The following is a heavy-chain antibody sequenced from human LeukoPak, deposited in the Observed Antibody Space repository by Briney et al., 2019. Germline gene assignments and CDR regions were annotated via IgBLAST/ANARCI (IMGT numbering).Heavy chain of an antibody. CDR1: GFTFSNYA. CDR3: ARGNGFRGYFDWLYPIRAYYYYYYGMDV. D-gene: IGHD3-9*01. V-gene: IGHV3-23*01. CDR2: ISGSGGST. Sequence: PGGSLRLSCAASGFTFSNYAMSWVRQAPGKGLEWVSAISGSGGSTYYADSVKGRFTISRDNAKNSLYLQMNSLRAEDTAVYYCARGNGFRGYFDWLYPIRAYYYYYYGMDVRGQGTTVTVSS. J-gene: IGHJ6*02.